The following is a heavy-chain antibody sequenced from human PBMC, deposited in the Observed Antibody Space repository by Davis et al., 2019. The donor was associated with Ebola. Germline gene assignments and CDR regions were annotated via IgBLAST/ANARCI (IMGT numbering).Heavy chain of an antibody. CDR3: ARFNSWGYSWFDP. D-gene: IGHD6-13*01. J-gene: IGHJ5*02. Sequence: SETLSLTCSVSGGSISSGTYYWGWVRQPPGKGLEWIGSIYDSGTTDYNPSLKSRANISGDTSKNQFSLKLTSVTAADTAVYYCARFNSWGYSWFDPWGQGTPVIVSS. CDR1: GGSISSGTYY. V-gene: IGHV4-39*07. CDR2: IYDSGTT.